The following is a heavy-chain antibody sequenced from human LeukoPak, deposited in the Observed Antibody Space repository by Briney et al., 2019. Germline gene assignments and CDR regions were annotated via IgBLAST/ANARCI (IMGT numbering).Heavy chain of an antibody. V-gene: IGHV3-23*01. CDR3: AKRLGDQRAFDY. CDR1: GFTFSNYA. D-gene: IGHD2-21*02. CDR2: ISGTSGTI. J-gene: IGHJ4*02. Sequence: PGGSLRLSCAASGFTFSNYAMSWVRPAPGKRLEWVSGISGTSGTINYADPVKGRFTISRDNSKNTVYLQMNSLRAEDTAVYYCAKRLGDQRAFDYWGQGTLVTVSS.